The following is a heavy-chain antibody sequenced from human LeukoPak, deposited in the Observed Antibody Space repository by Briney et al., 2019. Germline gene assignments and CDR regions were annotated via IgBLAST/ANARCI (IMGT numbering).Heavy chain of an antibody. Sequence: PGGSLRLSCAASGFTFSSYAMSWVRQTPGKGLEWVAVIWHDGSNKHYRDSVKGRFTITRDNSLNILFLQMDSLRADDTAVYYCARDDGRDGFFDYWGQGTLVTVSS. V-gene: IGHV3-33*08. D-gene: IGHD5-24*01. CDR2: IWHDGSNK. J-gene: IGHJ4*02. CDR1: GFTFSSYA. CDR3: ARDDGRDGFFDY.